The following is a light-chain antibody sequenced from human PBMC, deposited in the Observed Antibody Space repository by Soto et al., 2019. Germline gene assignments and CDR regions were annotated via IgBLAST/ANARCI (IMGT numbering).Light chain of an antibody. CDR1: SSDVGTSGL. J-gene: IGLJ1*01. Sequence: QSALTQPASVTGSPGHSITISCIGTSSDVGTSGLFSWYQQLPDTAPKLLMYGASKRPSGVSNRFSGSKSGNTAALSISGLQAEDEADYYCCSYASTGPYVVGTGTKVTVL. CDR3: CSYASTGPYV. V-gene: IGLV2-23*01. CDR2: GAS.